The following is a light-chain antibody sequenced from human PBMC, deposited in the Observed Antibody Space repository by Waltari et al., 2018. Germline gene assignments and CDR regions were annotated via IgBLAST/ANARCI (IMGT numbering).Light chain of an antibody. V-gene: IGLV1-51*02. J-gene: IGLJ3*02. CDR1: HSNIGIHY. CDR3: GTWDSSLSDGRL. CDR2: ENN. Sequence: SVLTQPPSVSAAPGQRVTISCSGSHSNIGIHYGSWYRQFPGAAPKLLIYENNRRPPGIPDRFSGSKSDTSATLDISGLQTGDEAHYYCGTWDSSLSDGRLFGGGTKLTVL.